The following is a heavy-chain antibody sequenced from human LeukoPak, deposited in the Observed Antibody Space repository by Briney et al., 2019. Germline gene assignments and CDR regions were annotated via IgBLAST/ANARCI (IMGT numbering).Heavy chain of an antibody. CDR3: AREARGSGRDFDY. D-gene: IGHD1-26*01. V-gene: IGHV3-48*02. J-gene: IGHJ4*02. CDR2: IGTRSNPI. CDR1: GSTFSSYS. Sequence: GGSLRLPCAASGSTFSSYSMNWVRQAPGMGLEWISYIGTRSNPIYYADSVKGRFTISRDDAKNSLYLQMNSLRDEDTAVYFCAREARGSGRDFDYWGQGILVTVSS.